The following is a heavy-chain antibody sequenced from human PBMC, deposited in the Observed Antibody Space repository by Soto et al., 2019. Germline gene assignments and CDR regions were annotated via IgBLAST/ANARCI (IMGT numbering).Heavy chain of an antibody. CDR3: ARYWSRSFDY. CDR1: GGSISSYY. CDR2: IYYSGST. D-gene: IGHD2-8*02. Sequence: SETLSLTCTVSGGSISSYYWSWILQPPGKGLEWIGYIYYSGSTNYNPPLKSRVTISVDTSKNQFSLKLSSVTAADTAVYYCARYWSRSFDYWGKGTLVTVSS. V-gene: IGHV4-59*01. J-gene: IGHJ4*02.